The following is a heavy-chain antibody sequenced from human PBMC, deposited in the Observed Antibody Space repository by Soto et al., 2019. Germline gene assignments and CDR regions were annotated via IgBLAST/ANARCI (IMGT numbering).Heavy chain of an antibody. J-gene: IGHJ4*02. Sequence: QITLKESGPPLVKPTQTLTLTCTFSGFSLSTSGVGVGWIRQPPGKALEWLALIYWNDDKRYSPSLKSRLTITKDTSKNQVVLTMTNMDPVDTATYYCAHSYLGYSYGNFDYWGQGTLVTVSS. CDR1: GFSLSTSGVG. D-gene: IGHD5-18*01. CDR3: AHSYLGYSYGNFDY. V-gene: IGHV2-5*01. CDR2: IYWNDDK.